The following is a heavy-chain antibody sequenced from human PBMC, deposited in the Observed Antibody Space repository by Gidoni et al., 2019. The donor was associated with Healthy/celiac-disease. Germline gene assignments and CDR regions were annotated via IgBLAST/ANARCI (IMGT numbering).Heavy chain of an antibody. CDR1: GFPFSSSG. CDR2: IWYDGSNK. D-gene: IGHD3-22*01. Sequence: VQLVESGGGVVQPGRSLRLSCAASGFPFSSSGLHWFRQAPGKGLEWVAVIWYDGSNKYYADSVKGRFTISRDNSKNTLYLQMNSLRAEDTAVYYCARGESGGEYYYDSSGYYSDAFDIWGQGTMVTVSS. J-gene: IGHJ3*02. CDR3: ARGESGGEYYYDSSGYYSDAFDI. V-gene: IGHV3-33*01.